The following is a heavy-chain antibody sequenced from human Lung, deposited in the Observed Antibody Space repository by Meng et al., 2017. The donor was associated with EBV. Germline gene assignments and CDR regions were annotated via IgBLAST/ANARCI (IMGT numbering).Heavy chain of an antibody. Sequence: EVQLVGSGGGLIQPGGSLRLACAASGFTVSSSYMSWVRQAPGKGLEWVSLIYSGGSTYYADSVKGRLTISRDNSKNTLYLQMNSLRAEDTAVYYCAKGESFDYWGQGTLVTVSS. CDR2: IYSGGST. CDR1: GFTVSSSY. J-gene: IGHJ4*02. D-gene: IGHD1-26*01. CDR3: AKGESFDY. V-gene: IGHV3-53*01.